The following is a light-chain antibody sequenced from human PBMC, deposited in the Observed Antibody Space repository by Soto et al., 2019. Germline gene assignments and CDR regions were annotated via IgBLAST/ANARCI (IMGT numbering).Light chain of an antibody. CDR3: SAWDDSLDIPV. Sequence: QAVVTQPPSVSEAPRQRVTISCSGSSSNIGDNTVSWYQQVPGKAPKLLIYYDDLRPSGVSDRFCGSESGTSASLSISGPQFEDEADYDCSAWDDSLDIPVFGGGTKLTVL. CDR2: YDD. CDR1: SSNIGDNT. J-gene: IGLJ3*02. V-gene: IGLV1-36*01.